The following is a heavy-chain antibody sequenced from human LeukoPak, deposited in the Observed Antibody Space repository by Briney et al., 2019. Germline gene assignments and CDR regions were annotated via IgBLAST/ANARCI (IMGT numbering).Heavy chain of an antibody. CDR2: INHSGST. Sequence: SETLSLTCAVYGGSFSGYYWSWIRQPPGKGLEWLGEINHSGSTNYNPSLKSRVTISVDTSKNQFSLKLSSVTAADTAVYYCARGRRRSDYWGQGTLVTVSS. CDR3: ARGRRRSDY. CDR1: GGSFSGYY. V-gene: IGHV4-34*01. J-gene: IGHJ4*02.